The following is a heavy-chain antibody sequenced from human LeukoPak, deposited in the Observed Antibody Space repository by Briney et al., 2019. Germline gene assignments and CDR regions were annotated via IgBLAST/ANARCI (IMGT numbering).Heavy chain of an antibody. D-gene: IGHD3-22*01. CDR3: AKDLYSSDYYYVSAFDF. CDR1: RFTFSTYA. V-gene: IGHV3-9*01. CDR2: ITWNGGSI. Sequence: GGTLRLSCTASRFTFSTYAMSWVRQAPGKGLEWVSGITWNGGSIGYADSVKGRFTISRDNAKNSLYLQMNSLRAEDTALYYCAKDLYSSDYYYVSAFDFWGQGTMVTVSS. J-gene: IGHJ3*01.